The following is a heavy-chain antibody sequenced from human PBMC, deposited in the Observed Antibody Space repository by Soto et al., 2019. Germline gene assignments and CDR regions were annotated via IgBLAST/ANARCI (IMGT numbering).Heavy chain of an antibody. CDR1: GGSISSGDNY. J-gene: IGHJ4*02. V-gene: IGHV4-30-4*01. D-gene: IGHD2-15*01. CDR2: IYYGGTT. CDR3: ASRGTTTYCSGGSCYARGFDY. Sequence: SETLSLTCTVSGGSISSGDNYWNSIRQPPGKGLESIGNIYYGGTTYYNPSLKSRVTISVDTSKNQFSLKLSSVTAADTAVYYCASRGTTTYCSGGSCYARGFDYWGQGTLVTVSS.